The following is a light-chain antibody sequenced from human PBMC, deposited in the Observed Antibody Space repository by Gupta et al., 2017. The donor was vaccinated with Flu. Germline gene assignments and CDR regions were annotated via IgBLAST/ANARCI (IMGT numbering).Light chain of an antibody. CDR3: QQYGSSPST. V-gene: IGKV3-20*01. J-gene: IGKJ2*01. CDR2: GAS. CDR1: QSVRSSY. Sequence: EIVLTQSPGNLSLSPGERATLSCKARQSVRSSYLAWYQQKPGQTPRLLIYGASSRAAGIPDRVSGSGSGTDFILTISRLEPEDVAVYYCQQYGSSPSTFGQGTKVEIK.